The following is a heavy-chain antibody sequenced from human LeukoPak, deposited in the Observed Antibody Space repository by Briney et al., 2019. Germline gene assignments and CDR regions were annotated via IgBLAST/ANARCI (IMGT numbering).Heavy chain of an antibody. J-gene: IGHJ4*02. Sequence: GGSLRLSCAASGFTFDDYGMSWVRQAPGKGLEWISGVNWNGGSTGYADSVKGRFTISRDNSKNTLYLQMNSLRAEDTAVYYCAKALGLRLGELSLALDYWGQGTLVTVSS. CDR3: AKALGLRLGELSLALDY. V-gene: IGHV3-20*04. CDR2: VNWNGGST. CDR1: GFTFDDYG. D-gene: IGHD3-16*02.